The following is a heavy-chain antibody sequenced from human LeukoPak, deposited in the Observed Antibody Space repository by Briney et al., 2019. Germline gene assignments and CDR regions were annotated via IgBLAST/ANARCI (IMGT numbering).Heavy chain of an antibody. D-gene: IGHD5-12*01. J-gene: IGHJ4*02. CDR1: GFTFSSYS. CDR2: ISSSSSYI. Sequence: PGGSLRLSCAASGFTFSSYSMNWVRQAPGKGLEWVSSISSSSSYIYYADSVKGRFTISRDNAKNSLYLQMNSLRAEDTAVYYCAREGDSGYVELDSWGQGTLVTVSS. V-gene: IGHV3-21*01. CDR3: AREGDSGYVELDS.